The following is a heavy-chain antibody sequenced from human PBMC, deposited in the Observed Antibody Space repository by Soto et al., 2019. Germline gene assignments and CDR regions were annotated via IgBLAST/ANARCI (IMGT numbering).Heavy chain of an antibody. CDR2: IYHSGST. CDR3: ARGRDYYDSY. Sequence: PSETLSLTCAVSGYSISSGYYWGCIRQPPGKGLEWIGSIYHSGSTYYNPSLKSRVTISVDTSKNQFSLKLSSVTAADTAVYYCARGRDYYDSYWGQGTLVTVSS. D-gene: IGHD3-22*01. CDR1: GYSISSGYY. J-gene: IGHJ4*02. V-gene: IGHV4-38-2*01.